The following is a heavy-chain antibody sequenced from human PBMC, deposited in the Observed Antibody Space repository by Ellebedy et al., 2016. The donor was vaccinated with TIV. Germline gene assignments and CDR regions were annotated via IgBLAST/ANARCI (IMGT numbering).Heavy chain of an antibody. J-gene: IGHJ4*02. V-gene: IGHV4-34*01. CDR2: INLGGST. Sequence: SETLSLXCAVYGGSFSGNYWSWIRQPPGKGLEWIGEINLGGSTNYNPSLKSRVTISVDTSKNQFSLKVTSVTAADTAVYYCAREGTFHCSGGGCRHYFDYWGQGTLVTVSS. D-gene: IGHD2-15*01. CDR3: AREGTFHCSGGGCRHYFDY. CDR1: GGSFSGNY.